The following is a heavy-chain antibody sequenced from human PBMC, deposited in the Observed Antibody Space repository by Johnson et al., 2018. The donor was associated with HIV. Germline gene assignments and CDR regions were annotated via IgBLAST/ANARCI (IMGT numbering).Heavy chain of an antibody. J-gene: IGHJ3*02. Sequence: VQLVESGGGLVQPGGSLRLSCAASGFTFSSYAMSWVRQAPGKGLEWVSAISGSGGSTYYADSVKGRFTLSRDNSKNTLFLQMSSLRADDTARYYCANSGSPGVAARLWDAFDIWGQGTMVTVSS. D-gene: IGHD6-6*01. V-gene: IGHV3-23*04. CDR1: GFTFSSYA. CDR2: ISGSGGST. CDR3: ANSGSPGVAARLWDAFDI.